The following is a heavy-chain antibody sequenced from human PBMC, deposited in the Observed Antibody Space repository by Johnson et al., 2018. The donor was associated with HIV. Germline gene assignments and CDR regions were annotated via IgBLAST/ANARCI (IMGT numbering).Heavy chain of an antibody. CDR2: IRSKAYGGTT. CDR1: GFTFGDYA. Sequence: VQLVESGGGLVQPGRSLRLSCTASGFTFGDYAMSWFRQAPGKGLEWVGFIRSKAYGGTTEYAASVKGRFTISRDDSKSIAYLQMNSLKTEDTAVYYCTRGGDYDFWSGPDDAFDIWGQGTMVTVSS. CDR3: TRGGDYDFWSGPDDAFDI. J-gene: IGHJ3*02. V-gene: IGHV3-49*03. D-gene: IGHD3-3*01.